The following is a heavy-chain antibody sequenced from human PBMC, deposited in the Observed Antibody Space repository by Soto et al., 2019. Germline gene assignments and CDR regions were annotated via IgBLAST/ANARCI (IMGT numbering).Heavy chain of an antibody. CDR3: ARDQTDSGGYYDS. CDR2: IWNDGSNE. V-gene: IGHV3-33*01. Sequence: GGSLRLSCEASGFTFSSYGMHWVRQAPGEGLEWVAIIWNDGSNEYYADSVKGRFTISRDNSKNTLYLQVSNLRAEDTAVYFCARDQTDSGGYYDSWGQGTLVTVSS. CDR1: GFTFSSYG. J-gene: IGHJ4*02. D-gene: IGHD3-22*01.